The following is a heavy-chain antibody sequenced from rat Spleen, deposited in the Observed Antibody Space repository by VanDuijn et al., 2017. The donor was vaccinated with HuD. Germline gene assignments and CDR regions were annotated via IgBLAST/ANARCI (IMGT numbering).Heavy chain of an antibody. J-gene: IGHJ2*01. CDR1: GFTFSNYW. CDR3: TRYNNYGDY. Sequence: EVQLVESDGGLVQPGRSRKLSCVASGFTFSNYWMTWIRQAPGKGLEWVASIIDTGGSTYYLDSVKGRFTISRNNAKNTLYLQMNSLRSEDTATYYCTRYNNYGDYWGQGVMVTVSS. CDR2: IIDTGGST. V-gene: IGHV5-31*01. D-gene: IGHD1-10*01.